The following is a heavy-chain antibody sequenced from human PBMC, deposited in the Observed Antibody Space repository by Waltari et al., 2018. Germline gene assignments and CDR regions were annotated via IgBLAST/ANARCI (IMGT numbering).Heavy chain of an antibody. D-gene: IGHD6-13*01. CDR3: AKAWAGIAAAGTGFDY. Sequence: EVQLVASGGVVVQPGGSLRLSCAASGFTFDDYALPWVRHAPGKGLEWVSLISWDGGSTYYADSVKGRFTISRDNSKNSLYLQMNSLRAEDTALYYCAKAWAGIAAAGTGFDYWGQGTLVTVSS. CDR2: ISWDGGST. CDR1: GFTFDDYA. V-gene: IGHV3-43D*03. J-gene: IGHJ4*02.